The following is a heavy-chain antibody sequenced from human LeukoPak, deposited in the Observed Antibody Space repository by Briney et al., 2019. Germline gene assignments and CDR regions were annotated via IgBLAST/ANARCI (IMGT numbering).Heavy chain of an antibody. J-gene: IGHJ5*02. CDR2: ISNDGRKK. V-gene: IGHV3-30*04. Sequence: GGSLRLSCAASGFTFRSYAMHWIRQAPGKGLEWVAAISNDGRKKYYADSVKGRFTISRDNSNKTLYLQMNSLRIEDTAVYYCATVAPSGWFDPWGQGTLVTVSS. D-gene: IGHD1-14*01. CDR1: GFTFRSYA. CDR3: ATVAPSGWFDP.